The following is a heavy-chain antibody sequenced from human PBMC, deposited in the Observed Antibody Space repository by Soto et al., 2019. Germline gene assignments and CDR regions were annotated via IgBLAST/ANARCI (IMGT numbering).Heavy chain of an antibody. CDR2: INAGNGNT. CDR3: ARHGSAWDY. Sequence: HVQLVQSGAEEKKPGASVQFSCKASGYTFTSDAMHWVRQAPGQRLEWMGWINAGNGNTKYSQKFKGRVTITRDTSASTAYMELSSLRSEDTAVYYCARHGSAWDYWGQGTLVTVSS. D-gene: IGHD6-19*01. J-gene: IGHJ4*02. CDR1: GYTFTSDA. V-gene: IGHV1-3*05.